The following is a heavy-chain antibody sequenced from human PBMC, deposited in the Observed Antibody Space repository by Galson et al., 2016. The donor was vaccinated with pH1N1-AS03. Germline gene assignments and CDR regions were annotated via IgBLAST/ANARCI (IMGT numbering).Heavy chain of an antibody. CDR2: VSSDGSRT. V-gene: IGHV3-74*03. CDR3: AREGRVSESDGYYRPLDR. Sequence: SLRLSCAASAFSFSRHWMHWVRQAPGKGLVWVSRVSSDGSRTTYTDSVKGRFSISRDNAQNMLYLELNSHRDEDTALYFCAREGRVSESDGYYRPLDRWGQGAMVVVS. J-gene: IGHJ3*01. CDR1: AFSFSRHW. D-gene: IGHD3-22*01.